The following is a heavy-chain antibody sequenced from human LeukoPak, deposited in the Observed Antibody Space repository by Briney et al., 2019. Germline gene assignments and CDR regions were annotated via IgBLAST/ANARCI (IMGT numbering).Heavy chain of an antibody. Sequence: SQTLSLTCTVSGDSMTRGGYYWSWVRQHPGKGLEWIGFIYHSGTTFYNPSLEGRAAISVDTSQNQFSLKLTSVTAADTAVYYCARGYDSSGGGFDYWGQGTLVTVSS. CDR3: ARGYDSSGGGFDY. J-gene: IGHJ4*02. D-gene: IGHD3-22*01. CDR1: GDSMTRGGYY. V-gene: IGHV4-31*03. CDR2: IYHSGTT.